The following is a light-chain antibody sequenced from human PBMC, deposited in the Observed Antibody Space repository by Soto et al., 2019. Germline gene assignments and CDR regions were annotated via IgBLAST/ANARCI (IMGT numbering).Light chain of an antibody. J-gene: IGLJ2*01. CDR2: EDD. Sequence: NFMLTQPHSVSESPGKTVTISCTCTSGSIASGYVQWYQQRPGSAPTTLIYEDDQRPAGVPDRFSGSIDTSSNSASLIISGLRTEDEADYYCQSTDGNSMVFGGGTKLTVL. CDR3: QSTDGNSMV. CDR1: SGSIASGY. V-gene: IGLV6-57*02.